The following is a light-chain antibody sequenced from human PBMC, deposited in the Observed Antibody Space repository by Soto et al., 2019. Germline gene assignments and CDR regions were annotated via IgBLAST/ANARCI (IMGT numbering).Light chain of an antibody. CDR2: VAS. CDR1: QDIGIN. V-gene: IGKV1-17*01. J-gene: IGKJ1*01. Sequence: DIQMTQSPSSLSASVGDRVTMTCRASQDIGINLGWFQRKPGKAPKRLIYVASSLQSGVPSRFSGSGSGTEFTLTISSLQPEDFASYFCLQHNAYPWTFGQGTKVEV. CDR3: LQHNAYPWT.